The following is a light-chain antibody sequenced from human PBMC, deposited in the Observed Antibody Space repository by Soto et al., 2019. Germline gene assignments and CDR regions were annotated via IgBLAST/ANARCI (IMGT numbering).Light chain of an antibody. J-gene: IGKJ5*01. V-gene: IGKV3-20*01. CDR3: QHYGSSFT. CDR2: GAS. CDR1: QDLDRNY. Sequence: EIVLTQSQGTLSLSPGESVIFSCRASQDLDRNYFAWYQQKPGQAPRLLIYGASIRATGISDRFSGSGSGTDFTLAISRLEPEDFAVYYCQHYGSSFTFGQGTRLEI.